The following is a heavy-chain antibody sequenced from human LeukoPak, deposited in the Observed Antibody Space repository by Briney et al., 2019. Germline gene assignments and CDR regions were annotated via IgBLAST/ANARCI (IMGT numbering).Heavy chain of an antibody. J-gene: IGHJ1*01. CDR1: GFTFSSNA. CDR2: ISSDGSKK. D-gene: IGHD6-19*01. V-gene: IGHV3-30*04. Sequence: GRSLRLSCAASGFTFSSNALHWVRQAPGKGLEWVGVISSDGSKKFYADSVKGRFTISRDNSRNTLYLQMDSLRGDDTGVYYCARPVYSGRGWYSQFFHHWGQGTLVTVSS. CDR3: ARPVYSGRGWYSQFFHH.